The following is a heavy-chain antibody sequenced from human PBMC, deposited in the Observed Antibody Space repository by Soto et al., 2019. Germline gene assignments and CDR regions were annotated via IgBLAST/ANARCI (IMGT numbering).Heavy chain of an antibody. J-gene: IGHJ4*02. Sequence: GGSLRLSCAASGFTFSSYAMSWDRQAPGKGLEWVSAISGSGGSTYYADSVKGRFTISRDNSKNTLYLQMNSLRAEDTAVYYCAKNPGGDYYDSSGYPPNTDYWGQGTLVTVSS. CDR1: GFTFSSYA. V-gene: IGHV3-23*01. D-gene: IGHD3-22*01. CDR2: ISGSGGST. CDR3: AKNPGGDYYDSSGYPPNTDY.